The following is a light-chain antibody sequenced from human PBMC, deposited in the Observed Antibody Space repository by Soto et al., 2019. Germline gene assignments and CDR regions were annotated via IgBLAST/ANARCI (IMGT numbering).Light chain of an antibody. Sequence: DFQMTQSPASLSVSVGDRVTITCRASQSINNYLNWYLQRPGQAPKLLIRSASTLQRGVPSRFSGSGSRTEFTLTIADLQPDDFGTYYCQQSLTMPITFGHGTRLDIK. CDR1: QSINNY. CDR2: SAS. V-gene: IGKV1-39*01. J-gene: IGKJ5*01. CDR3: QQSLTMPIT.